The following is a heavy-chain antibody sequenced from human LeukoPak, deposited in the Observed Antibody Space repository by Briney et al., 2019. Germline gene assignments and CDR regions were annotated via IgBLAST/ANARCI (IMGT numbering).Heavy chain of an antibody. J-gene: IGHJ3*02. Sequence: GGSLRLSCEASGFTFSTYAMHWVRQAPGKGLEWVAVISYDGSSKYYADSVKGRFTLSRDNSKNTMYLQMNSLGAEDTAVYYCARARSSYGYGDAFDIWGQGTMVTVSS. D-gene: IGHD5-18*01. CDR2: ISYDGSSK. V-gene: IGHV3-30*04. CDR3: ARARSSYGYGDAFDI. CDR1: GFTFSTYA.